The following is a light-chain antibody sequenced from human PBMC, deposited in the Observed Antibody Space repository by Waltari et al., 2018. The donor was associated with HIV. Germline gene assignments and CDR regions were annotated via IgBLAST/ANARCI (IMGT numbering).Light chain of an antibody. CDR1: QRVSSSY. CDR2: GAS. CDR3: QQYDNSPGYT. V-gene: IGKV3-20*01. J-gene: IGKJ2*01. Sequence: EIVLTQSPGTLSLSTGQRVPLSCSASQRVSSSYLAWYQQNPGQAPRLLIHGASSRATGIPDRFSCSWSGTDFTLTISRLEPDDFAVYYCQQYDNSPGYTFGQVTKLEIK.